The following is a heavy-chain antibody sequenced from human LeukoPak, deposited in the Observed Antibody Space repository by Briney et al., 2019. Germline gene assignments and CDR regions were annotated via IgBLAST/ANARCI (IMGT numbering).Heavy chain of an antibody. Sequence: GGTLRLSCAASGITDSNHWMHWVREPPGKGLVCVSRILGDRTYATYADSVKGRFTISRDSAKNTLYLQMNSLRAEDTAVYYCAGPVSSSYYCMGYWGQGTLVTVSS. CDR2: ILGDRTYA. J-gene: IGHJ4*02. CDR3: AGPVSSSYYCMGY. V-gene: IGHV3-74*01. CDR1: GITDSNHW. D-gene: IGHD6-13*01.